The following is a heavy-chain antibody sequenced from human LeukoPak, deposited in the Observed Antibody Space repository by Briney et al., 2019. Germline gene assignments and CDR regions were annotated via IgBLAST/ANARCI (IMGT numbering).Heavy chain of an antibody. CDR2: ISYDGSNK. CDR1: GFTFSSYG. Sequence: PGGSLRLSCAASGFTFSSYGMHWVRQAPGKGLEWVAVISYDGSNKYYADSVKGRFTISRDNSKNTLYLQMNSLRAEDTAVYYCAKSTEGFNWFDPWGQGTLVTVSS. CDR3: AKSTEGFNWFDP. J-gene: IGHJ5*02. V-gene: IGHV3-30*18. D-gene: IGHD4-17*01.